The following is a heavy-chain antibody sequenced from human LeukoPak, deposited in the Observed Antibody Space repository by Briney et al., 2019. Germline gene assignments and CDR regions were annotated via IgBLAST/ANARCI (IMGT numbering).Heavy chain of an antibody. V-gene: IGHV1-69*04. Sequence: SVKVSCKASGGTFSSYAISWVRQAPGQGLEWMGRIIPILGIANYAQKFQGRVTITADKSTSTAYMELSSLRSEDTAVYYCARDTSTTAVTSPYDYWGQGTLVTVSS. CDR1: GGTFSSYA. CDR3: ARDTSTTAVTSPYDY. J-gene: IGHJ4*02. D-gene: IGHD4-23*01. CDR2: IIPILGIA.